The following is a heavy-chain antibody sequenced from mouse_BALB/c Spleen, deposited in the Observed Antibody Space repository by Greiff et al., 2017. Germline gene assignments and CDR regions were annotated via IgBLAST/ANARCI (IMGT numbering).Heavy chain of an antibody. CDR2: ISSGSSTI. CDR3: ARSLLRPRDAMDY. V-gene: IGHV5-17*02. D-gene: IGHD1-2*01. Sequence: EVMLVESGGGLVQPGGSRKLSCAASGFTFSSFGMHWVRQAPEKGLEWVAYISSGSSTIYYADTVKGRFTISRDNPKNTLFLQMTSLRSEDTAMYYCARSLLRPRDAMDYWGQGTSVTVSS. CDR1: GFTFSSFG. J-gene: IGHJ4*01.